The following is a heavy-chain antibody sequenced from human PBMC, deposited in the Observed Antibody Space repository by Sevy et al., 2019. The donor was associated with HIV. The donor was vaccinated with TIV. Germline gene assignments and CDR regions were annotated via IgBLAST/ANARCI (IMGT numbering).Heavy chain of an antibody. CDR3: ATAREYYYESSGYFDY. J-gene: IGHJ4*02. V-gene: IGHV1-24*01. D-gene: IGHD3-22*01. CDR1: GYTLNELS. CDR2: FDPEDGET. Sequence: ASVKVSCKVSGYTLNELSMHWVRQAPGKGLEWMGRFDPEDGETNYAQKFQGRVTMTEDTSTDTAYMELSSLRSEDTAVYYCATAREYYYESSGYFDYWGQGTLVTVSS.